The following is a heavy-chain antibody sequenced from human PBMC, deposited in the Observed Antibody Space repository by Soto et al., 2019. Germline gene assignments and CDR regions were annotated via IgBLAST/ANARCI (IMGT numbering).Heavy chain of an antibody. D-gene: IGHD3-22*01. CDR1: GGSISSDDYY. J-gene: IGHJ1*01. Sequence: PSETLSLTCTVAGGSISSDDYYWSWIRQAPGRGLEWVGYIHSSGCIYYNPSLKSRSTMSIDTAGNQFSLKVSSVTVADTAVYYCARDLDGLHDDTSGPFPRPGWGQGTLVTVSS. V-gene: IGHV4-30-4*01. CDR2: IHSSGCI. CDR3: ARDLDGLHDDTSGPFPRPG.